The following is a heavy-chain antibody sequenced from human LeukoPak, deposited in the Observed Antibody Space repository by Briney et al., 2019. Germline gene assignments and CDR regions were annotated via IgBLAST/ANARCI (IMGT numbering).Heavy chain of an antibody. CDR3: ARYVDRDTAGWFDP. Sequence: ASVKVSCKASGYTFTSYGISWVRQAPGQGLEWMGWISAYNGNTNYAQKLQGRVTMTTDTSTSTAYMELRSLRSDDTAVYYCARYVDRDTAGWFDPWGQGTLVTVSS. V-gene: IGHV1-18*01. CDR1: GYTFTSYG. CDR2: ISAYNGNT. D-gene: IGHD3-16*01. J-gene: IGHJ5*02.